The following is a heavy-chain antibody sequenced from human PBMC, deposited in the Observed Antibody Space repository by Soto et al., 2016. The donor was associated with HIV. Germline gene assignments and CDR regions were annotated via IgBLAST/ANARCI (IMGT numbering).Heavy chain of an antibody. D-gene: IGHD3-10*01. V-gene: IGHV3-30*04. CDR3: ARDLGEWLDEYFQH. J-gene: IGHJ1*01. Sequence: VQLVESGGGVVQPGRFLRLSCAASGFIFSNYAIHWVRQAPGKGLEWVAVISYDGSHKYFADSVKGRFTISRDNSKNMVYLQMNSLRVEDTAVYYCARDLGEWLDEYFQHWGQGTLVTVSS. CDR1: GFIFSNYA. CDR2: ISYDGSHK.